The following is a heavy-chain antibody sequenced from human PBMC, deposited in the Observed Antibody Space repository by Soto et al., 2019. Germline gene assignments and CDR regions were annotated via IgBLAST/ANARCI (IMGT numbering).Heavy chain of an antibody. D-gene: IGHD3-10*01. CDR3: TRHLLAGVDYYGSGSDSMDV. CDR2: IRSKANSYAT. J-gene: IGHJ6*01. Sequence: EVQLVESGGGLVQPGGSLKLSCAASGFTFSGSAMHWVRQASVKGLEWVGRIRSKANSYATAYAASVKGRFTISRDDSKNTAYLQMNSLKTEDTAVYYCTRHLLAGVDYYGSGSDSMDVWGQGTTVTVSS. V-gene: IGHV3-73*02. CDR1: GFTFSGSA.